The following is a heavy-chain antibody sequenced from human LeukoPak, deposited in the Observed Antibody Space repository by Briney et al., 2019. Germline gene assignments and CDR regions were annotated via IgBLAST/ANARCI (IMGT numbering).Heavy chain of an antibody. V-gene: IGHV3-43*02. CDR2: ISGDGGST. CDR1: GFTFDDYA. CDR3: AKDGIGGYSYGWTDY. J-gene: IGHJ4*02. Sequence: GGSLRLSCAASGFTFDDYAMHWVRQAPGKGLEWVSLISGDGGSTYYADSVKGRFTISRDNSKNSLYLQMNSLRTEDTALYYCAKDGIGGYSYGWTDYWGQGTLVTVSS. D-gene: IGHD5-18*01.